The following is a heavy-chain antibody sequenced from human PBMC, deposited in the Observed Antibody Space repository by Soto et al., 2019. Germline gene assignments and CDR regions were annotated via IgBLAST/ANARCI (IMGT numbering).Heavy chain of an antibody. D-gene: IGHD3-10*01. J-gene: IGHJ6*02. Sequence: SETLSLTCTVSGGSISSSSYYWGWIRQPPGKGLEWIGSIYYSGSTYYNPSLKSRVTISVDTSKNQFSLKLSSVTAADTAVYYCARSLDYYGSGSYYRYYYYGMDVWGQGTSVTVS. CDR3: ARSLDYYGSGSYYRYYYYGMDV. CDR2: IYYSGST. V-gene: IGHV4-39*01. CDR1: GGSISSSSYY.